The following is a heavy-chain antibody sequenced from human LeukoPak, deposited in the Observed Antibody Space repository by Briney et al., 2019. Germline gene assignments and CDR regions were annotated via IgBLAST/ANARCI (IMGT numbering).Heavy chain of an antibody. D-gene: IGHD3-10*01. CDR3: ARESHVTREDY. Sequence: GASVKVSCTASGYAFTSYGISWVRQAPGQGLEWMGWISANDGNTDYPQKLQGRVTMTTDTSTSTAYMELRSLRSDDTAVYHCARESHVTREDYWGQGTLVTVSS. V-gene: IGHV1-18*01. CDR2: ISANDGNT. J-gene: IGHJ4*02. CDR1: GYAFTSYG.